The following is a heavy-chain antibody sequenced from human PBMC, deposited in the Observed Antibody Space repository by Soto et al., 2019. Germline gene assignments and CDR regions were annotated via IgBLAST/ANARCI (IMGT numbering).Heavy chain of an antibody. D-gene: IGHD3-10*01. CDR1: GGSISSTSYY. J-gene: IGHJ6*02. Sequence: SETLSLTCTVSGGSISSTSYYWGWFRQPPGKGLEWIGSIHYSGSTYYNPSLESRVTISVDTSKNQFSLRLSSVTAADTAVYYCARHPPGVRYYYGMDVWGQGTTVTVSS. V-gene: IGHV4-39*01. CDR3: ARHPPGVRYYYGMDV. CDR2: IHYSGST.